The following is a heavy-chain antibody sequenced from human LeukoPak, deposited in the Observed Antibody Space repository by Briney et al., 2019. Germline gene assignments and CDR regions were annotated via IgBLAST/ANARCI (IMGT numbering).Heavy chain of an antibody. CDR3: ARAAAGTGYYFDY. Sequence: ASVKVSCKASGYTFTSYDINWVRQATGQGLEWMGWMNPNSGNTGYAQKFQGGVTITRNTSISTAYMELSSLISEDTAVCYCARAAAGTGYYFDYWGQGTLVTVSS. D-gene: IGHD6-13*01. V-gene: IGHV1-8*03. J-gene: IGHJ4*02. CDR1: GYTFTSYD. CDR2: MNPNSGNT.